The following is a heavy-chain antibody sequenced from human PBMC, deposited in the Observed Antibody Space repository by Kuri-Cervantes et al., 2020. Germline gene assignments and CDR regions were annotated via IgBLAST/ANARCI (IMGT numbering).Heavy chain of an antibody. CDR2: IYCSGST. J-gene: IGHJ4*02. CDR3: ASSPDYYYDSSGYPGASTDY. D-gene: IGHD3-22*01. Sequence: SETLSLTCSVSGGSISGYYWNWIRQPPGKGLEWIGYIYCSGSTNYNPSLKSRVTISVDTSKNQFSLKLSSVTAADTAVYYCASSPDYYYDSSGYPGASTDYWGQGTLVTVSS. V-gene: IGHV4-59*08. CDR1: GGSISGYY.